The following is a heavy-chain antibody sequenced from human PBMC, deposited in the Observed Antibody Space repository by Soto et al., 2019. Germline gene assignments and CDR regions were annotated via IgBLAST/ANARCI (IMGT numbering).Heavy chain of an antibody. CDR3: ARAGAYCGGDCYSYYYYYGMDV. Sequence: QVQLVQSGAEVKKPGSSVKVSCKASGGTFGSYAISWVRQAPGQGLEWMGGIIPIFGTANYAQKFQGRVTITADESTSTAYMELSSLRSEDTAVYYCARAGAYCGGDCYSYYYYYGMDVWGQGTTVTVSS. CDR2: IIPIFGTA. J-gene: IGHJ6*02. V-gene: IGHV1-69*01. D-gene: IGHD2-21*02. CDR1: GGTFGSYA.